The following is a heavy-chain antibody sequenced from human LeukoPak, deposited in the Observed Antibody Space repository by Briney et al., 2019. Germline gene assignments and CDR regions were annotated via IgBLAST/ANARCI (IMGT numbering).Heavy chain of an antibody. Sequence: GGSLRLSCAASGFTFSSYSMNWVRQAPGKGLEWVSSISSSSSYIYYADSVKGRFAISRDNAKNSLYLQMNSLRAEDTAVYYCAREGADIVATRGNGFYYGMDVWGQGTTVTVSS. CDR3: AREGADIVATRGNGFYYGMDV. D-gene: IGHD5-12*01. J-gene: IGHJ6*02. V-gene: IGHV3-21*01. CDR2: ISSSSSYI. CDR1: GFTFSSYS.